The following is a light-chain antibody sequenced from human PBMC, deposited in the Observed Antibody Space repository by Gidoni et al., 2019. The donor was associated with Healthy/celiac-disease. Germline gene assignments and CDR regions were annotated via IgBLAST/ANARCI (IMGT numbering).Light chain of an antibody. V-gene: IGLV6-57*03. Sequence: NFMLTQRHSVSESPGKTVTIPGTRSSGSIASNYVQWSQQRPGSAPTTVIYEDNQRPSGVPDRFSGSSDSSSNSASLTISGLKTEDEADYYCQSYDSSNVVFGGGTKLTVL. CDR1: SGSIASNY. J-gene: IGLJ2*01. CDR2: EDN. CDR3: QSYDSSNVV.